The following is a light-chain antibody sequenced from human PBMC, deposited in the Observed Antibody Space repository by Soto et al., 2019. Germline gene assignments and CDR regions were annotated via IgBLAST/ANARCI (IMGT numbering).Light chain of an antibody. CDR1: QSVSSS. Sequence: EIVLTQSPATLSLSPGERATLSCRASQSVSSSLAWYQQKPGQAPRLLIYDVSNRATGIPARFSGSGSGTDFTLIISSLEPEDFAVYYCQRRSNWPPTFGQGTRLEIK. CDR2: DVS. V-gene: IGKV3-11*01. CDR3: QRRSNWPPT. J-gene: IGKJ5*01.